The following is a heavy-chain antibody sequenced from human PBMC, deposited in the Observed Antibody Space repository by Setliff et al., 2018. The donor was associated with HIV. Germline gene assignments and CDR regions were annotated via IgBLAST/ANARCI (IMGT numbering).Heavy chain of an antibody. CDR3: AKDPAMSGWALAD. CDR2: IRCDGSNE. D-gene: IGHD6-19*01. Sequence: GGSLRLSCAASGFTFSSYGMHWVRQATGKGLEWVAFIRCDGSNEYYADSVKGRFTISRDNSKNTLYLQINSLRAEDTALYYCAKDPAMSGWALADWGQGTQVTVSS. J-gene: IGHJ4*02. CDR1: GFTFSSYG. V-gene: IGHV3-30*02.